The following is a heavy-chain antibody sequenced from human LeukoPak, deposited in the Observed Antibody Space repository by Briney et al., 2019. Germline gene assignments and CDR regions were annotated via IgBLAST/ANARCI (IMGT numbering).Heavy chain of an antibody. CDR1: GFTFSSYG. J-gene: IGHJ4*02. V-gene: IGHV3-30*02. D-gene: IGHD6-19*01. Sequence: GGSLRLSCAASGFTFSSYGMHWVRQAPGKGLEWVAFIRYDGSNKYYADSVKCRFTISRDNSKNTLYLQMNSLRAEDTAVYYCAKEQSGYSSGWYVSLIDYWGQGTLVTVSS. CDR3: AKEQSGYSSGWYVSLIDY. CDR2: IRYDGSNK.